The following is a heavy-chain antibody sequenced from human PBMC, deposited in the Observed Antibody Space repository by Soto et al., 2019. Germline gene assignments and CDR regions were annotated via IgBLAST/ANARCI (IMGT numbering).Heavy chain of an antibody. D-gene: IGHD2-2*02. CDR2: ISYDGSNK. CDR3: ARDLECSSTSCYTDAFDI. CDR1: GFTFSSYA. J-gene: IGHJ3*02. Sequence: QVQLVESGGGVVQPGRSLRLSCAASGFTFSSYAMHWVRQAPGKGLEWVAVISYDGSNKYYADSVKGRFTISRDNSKNTLYLQMNSLRAEDTAVYYCARDLECSSTSCYTDAFDIWGQGTMVTVSS. V-gene: IGHV3-30-3*01.